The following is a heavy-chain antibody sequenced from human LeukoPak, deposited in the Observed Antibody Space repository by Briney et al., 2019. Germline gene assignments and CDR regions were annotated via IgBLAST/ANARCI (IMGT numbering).Heavy chain of an antibody. CDR2: IYPGDSDT. V-gene: IGHV5-51*01. CDR1: GYSFTSYW. Sequence: NSGESLKISCKGSGYSFTSYWIGWVRQMPGKGLGWMGIIYPGDSDTRYSPSFQGQVTISADKSISTAYLQWSSLKASDTAMYYCARLSCSGGSCYSRLAFSGYYFDYWGQGTLVTVSS. CDR3: ARLSCSGGSCYSRLAFSGYYFDY. J-gene: IGHJ4*02. D-gene: IGHD2-15*01.